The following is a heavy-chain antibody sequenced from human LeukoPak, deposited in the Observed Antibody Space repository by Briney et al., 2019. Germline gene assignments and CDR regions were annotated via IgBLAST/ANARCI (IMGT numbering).Heavy chain of an antibody. CDR3: TQDTDYFDY. Sequence: PGRSLRLSCAASGLTFSSYGRHWVRQAPGKGLEWVAVISYDGSNKYYADSVKGRFTISRDNSKNTLYLQMNSLRAEDTAVYYCTQDTDYFDYWGQGTLVTVSS. V-gene: IGHV3-30*18. CDR1: GLTFSSYG. CDR2: ISYDGSNK. J-gene: IGHJ4*02.